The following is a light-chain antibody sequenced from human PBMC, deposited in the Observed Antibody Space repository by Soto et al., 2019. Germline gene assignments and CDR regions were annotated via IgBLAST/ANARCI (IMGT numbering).Light chain of an antibody. CDR1: QSVSSY. CDR3: QQRSNWPT. CDR2: DAS. J-gene: IGKJ4*01. Sequence: EIVLTQSPATLSLSPGERATLSCRASQSVSSYLAWYQQKPGQAPRLLIYDASNRATGIPARFSGSGSGTDFTLTISSLEPEDVAVYYCQQRSNWPTFGGGTNVEIK. V-gene: IGKV3-11*01.